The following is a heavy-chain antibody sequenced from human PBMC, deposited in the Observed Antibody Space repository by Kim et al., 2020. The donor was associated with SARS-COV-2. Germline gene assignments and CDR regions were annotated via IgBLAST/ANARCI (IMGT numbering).Heavy chain of an antibody. D-gene: IGHD1-20*01. CDR1: GFTFSSYS. Sequence: GGSLRLSCAASGFTFSSYSMNWVRQAPGKGLEWVSSISSSSSYIYYADSVKGRFTISRDNAKNSLYLQMNSLRAEDTAVYYCARAALNWNKPPDYWGQGTLVTVSS. J-gene: IGHJ4*02. CDR2: ISSSSSYI. V-gene: IGHV3-21*01. CDR3: ARAALNWNKPPDY.